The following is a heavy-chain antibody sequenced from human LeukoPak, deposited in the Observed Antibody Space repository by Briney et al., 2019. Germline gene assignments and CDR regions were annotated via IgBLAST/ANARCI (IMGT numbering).Heavy chain of an antibody. D-gene: IGHD1-26*01. J-gene: IGHJ6*03. CDR2: ISTSSSYI. V-gene: IGHV3-21*01. CDR1: GFTFSSYS. Sequence: GGSLRLSCAASGFTFSSYSMNWVRQAPGKGLEWVSSISTSSSYIYYADSVKGRFTISRDNAKNSLYLQLNSLRAEDTAIYYCARDPYSGAYGDTYYYYMDVWGKGTTVTISS. CDR3: ARDPYSGAYGDTYYYYMDV.